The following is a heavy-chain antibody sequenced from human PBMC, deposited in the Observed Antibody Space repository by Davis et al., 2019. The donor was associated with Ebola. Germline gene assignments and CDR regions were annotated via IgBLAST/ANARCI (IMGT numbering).Heavy chain of an antibody. J-gene: IGHJ6*03. D-gene: IGHD6-6*01. CDR2: ISGGSAGT. Sequence: GESLKISCAASGFTFSSYAMNWVRQAPGKGLEWVSAISGGSAGTYYADSVKGRFTISRDNSKNTLYLQMNSLRAEDTAVYYCARDRFESSSFFFYYYYMDVWGKGTTVTVSS. V-gene: IGHV3-23*01. CDR1: GFTFSSYA. CDR3: ARDRFESSSFFFYYYYMDV.